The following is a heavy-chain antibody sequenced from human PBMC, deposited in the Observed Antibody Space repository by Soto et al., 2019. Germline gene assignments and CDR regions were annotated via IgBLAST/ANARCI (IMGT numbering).Heavy chain of an antibody. V-gene: IGHV1-2*02. CDR3: ARDPSSFLGRVYGMDV. CDR2: VNLNTGGT. CDR1: EYSFTGHI. Sequence: QVQHVQSGAEGKKPGDPWKVSCKASEYSFTGHIMHWGRRAPGQGLEWMGWVNLNTGGTDYAQEFQGRVTMTTATSIRTVYLEVTRLKFDDTAIYYCARDPSSFLGRVYGMDVWGQGTAVTVSS. J-gene: IGHJ6*02.